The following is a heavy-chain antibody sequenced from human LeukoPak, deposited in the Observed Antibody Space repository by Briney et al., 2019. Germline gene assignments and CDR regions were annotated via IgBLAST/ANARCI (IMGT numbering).Heavy chain of an antibody. V-gene: IGHV4-34*01. Sequence: SETLSLTCAVYGGSFSGYYWSWIRQPPGKGLEWIGEINHSGSTNYNPSLKSRVTISVDTSKNQFSLKLSSVTAADTAVYYCARGIYCISSSCYTGNWFDPWGQGTLVTVSS. J-gene: IGHJ5*02. CDR1: GGSFSGYY. CDR3: ARGIYCISSSCYTGNWFDP. CDR2: INHSGST. D-gene: IGHD2-2*02.